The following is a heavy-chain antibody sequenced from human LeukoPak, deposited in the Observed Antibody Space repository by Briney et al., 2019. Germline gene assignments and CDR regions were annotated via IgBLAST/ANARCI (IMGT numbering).Heavy chain of an antibody. J-gene: IGHJ3*02. D-gene: IGHD3-16*02. CDR1: GGSISSYY. V-gene: IGHV4-4*07. CDR3: ARDIEAFGGVIVIGAFDI. CDR2: IYTSGST. Sequence: SETLSLTCTVSGGSISSYYWSWIRQPAGKGLEWIGRIYTSGSTNYNPSLKSRVTMSVDTSKNQFSLKLSSVTAADTAVYYCARDIEAFGGVIVIGAFDIWGQGTMVTVSS.